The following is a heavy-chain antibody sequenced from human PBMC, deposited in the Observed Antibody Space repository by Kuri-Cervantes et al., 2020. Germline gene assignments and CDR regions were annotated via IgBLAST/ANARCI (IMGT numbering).Heavy chain of an antibody. J-gene: IGHJ4*02. CDR2: SNAGNGNT. CDR1: GYTFTSYA. V-gene: IGHV1-3*02. D-gene: IGHD6-13*01. Sequence: ASVKVSCKASGYTFTSYAMHWVRQAPGQRLGWMGWSNAGNGNTKYSQEFQGRVTMTRDTSISTAYMELSRLRSDDTAVYYCARPHYQYSSSWYDFDYWGQGTLVTVSS. CDR3: ARPHYQYSSSWYDFDY.